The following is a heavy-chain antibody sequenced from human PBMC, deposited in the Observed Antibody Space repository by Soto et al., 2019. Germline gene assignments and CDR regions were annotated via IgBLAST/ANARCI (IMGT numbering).Heavy chain of an antibody. D-gene: IGHD3-22*01. CDR2: IKSKTDGGTT. J-gene: IGHJ3*02. V-gene: IGHV3-15*07. CDR3: TTVPYYYDSSGYYYHDAFDI. Sequence: GGSLRLSCAASGFTFSNAWMNWVRQAPGKGLEWVGRIKSKTDGGTTDYAAPVKGRFTISRDDSKNTLYLQVNSLKTEDTAVYYFTTVPYYYDSSGYYYHDAFDIWGQGTMVTVSS. CDR1: GFTFSNAW.